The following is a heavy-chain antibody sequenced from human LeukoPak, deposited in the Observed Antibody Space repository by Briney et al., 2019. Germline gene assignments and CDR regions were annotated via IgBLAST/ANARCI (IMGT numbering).Heavy chain of an antibody. CDR3: VRELSSHDY. CDR2: TYYRSKWYN. J-gene: IGHJ4*02. D-gene: IGHD2-15*01. Sequence: PSQTLSLTCAISGDSVSSNSAAWGWIRQSPSRGLELLERTYYRSKWYNEYAGSVKTRITINPTTSKNQFSLQLNSVTPEDTAVYYCVRELSSHDYWGQGTLVTVSS. V-gene: IGHV6-1*01. CDR1: GDSVSSNSAA.